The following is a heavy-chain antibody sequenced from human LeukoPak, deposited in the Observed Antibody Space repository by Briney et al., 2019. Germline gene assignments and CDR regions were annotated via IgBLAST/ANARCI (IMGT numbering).Heavy chain of an antibody. CDR3: ARVRGSGWNECDY. D-gene: IGHD6-19*01. CDR1: GFIVSSNY. V-gene: IGHV3-53*01. CDR2: IYSGGGT. J-gene: IGHJ4*02. Sequence: GGSLRLSCAASGFIVSSNYMNWVRQAPGKGLEWVSIIYSGGGTYYADSVKGRFSISRDSSTNTVYLQMNSLRGEDTAVYYCARVRGSGWNECDYWSQGILVTVSS.